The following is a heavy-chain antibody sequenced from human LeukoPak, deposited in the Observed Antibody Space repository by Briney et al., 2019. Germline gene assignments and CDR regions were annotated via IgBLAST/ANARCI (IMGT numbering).Heavy chain of an antibody. CDR2: IYYSGTT. D-gene: IGHD3-22*01. J-gene: IGHJ3*02. Sequence: SEALSLTCTVSDVSISNYYWSWIRQPPGEGLEWIGYIYYSGTTNYNPSLKSRVTISVDTSKNQFFLKLSSVTAADTAVYYCARTFYYDSRKAFDIWGQGTMVTVSS. CDR1: DVSISNYY. CDR3: ARTFYYDSRKAFDI. V-gene: IGHV4-59*01.